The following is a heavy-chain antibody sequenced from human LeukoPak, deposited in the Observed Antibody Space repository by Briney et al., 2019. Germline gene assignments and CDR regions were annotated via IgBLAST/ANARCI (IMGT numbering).Heavy chain of an antibody. CDR3: ARGDGDYG. CDR2: ISWNSGSI. CDR1: GFTFDDYA. J-gene: IGHJ4*02. D-gene: IGHD4-17*01. V-gene: IGHV3-9*01. Sequence: GGSLRLSCAASGFTFDDYAMHWVRQAPGKGLEWVSGISWNSGSIGYADSVKGRFTISRDNAKNSLYLQMNSLRAEDTAVYYCARGDGDYGGGQGTLVTVSS.